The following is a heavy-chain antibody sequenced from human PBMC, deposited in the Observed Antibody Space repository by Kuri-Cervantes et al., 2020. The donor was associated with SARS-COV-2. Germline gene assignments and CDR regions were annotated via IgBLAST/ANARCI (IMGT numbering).Heavy chain of an antibody. CDR3: ARQGPGYYGSGSYYYYYYGMDV. CDR1: GGSISSSSNY. J-gene: IGHJ6*02. V-gene: IGHV4-39*01. Sequence: SETLSLTCTVSGGSISSSSNYWGWNRQPPGKGLEWIGSIYYSGSAYYNPSLKSRVTISVDTSKNQFSLKLSSVTAADTAVYYCARQGPGYYGSGSYYYYYYGMDVWGQGTTVTVSS. CDR2: IYYSGSA. D-gene: IGHD3-10*01.